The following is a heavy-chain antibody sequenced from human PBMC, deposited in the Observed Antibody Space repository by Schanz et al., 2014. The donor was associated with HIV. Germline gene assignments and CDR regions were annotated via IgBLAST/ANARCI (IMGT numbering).Heavy chain of an antibody. CDR2: ISEFGGSA. CDR1: GFTFDSQS. D-gene: IGHD3-9*01. CDR3: AKETEQLRYLGYFDY. Sequence: EVQLVESGGGLVKPGGSLRLSCEASGFTFDSQSMNWVRQAPGKGLEWVSGISEFGGSAWYADSVKGRFTISRDNAKNSLYLQMNSLRAEATALYYCAKETEQLRYLGYFDYWGQGTLVTVSS. J-gene: IGHJ4*02. V-gene: IGHV3-20*04.